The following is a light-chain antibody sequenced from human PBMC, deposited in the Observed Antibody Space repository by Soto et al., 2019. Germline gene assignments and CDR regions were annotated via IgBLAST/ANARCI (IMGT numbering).Light chain of an antibody. Sequence: QSVLAQPASVSGSPGQSVTISCTGASGYLGTYSLVSWYRQHPGKAPIVVIYEGHKRPFGVPDRFSGSTSVNTASLTISGLQSDDEADYCRCLSVGATTYVFGTGTKVT. CDR2: EGH. CDR1: SGYLGTYSL. CDR3: CLSVGATTYV. V-gene: IGLV2-23*01. J-gene: IGLJ1*01.